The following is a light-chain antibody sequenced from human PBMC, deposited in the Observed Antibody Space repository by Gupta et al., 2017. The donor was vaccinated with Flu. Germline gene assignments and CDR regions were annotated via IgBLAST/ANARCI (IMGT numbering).Light chain of an antibody. J-gene: IGLJ2*01. CDR1: SSDVGADNY. CDR2: EVN. CDR3: CACRSDDNLGV. Sequence: QSALTPPASVSGSPRHSITISCTGTSSDVGADNYVSWYQQHPGKAPKLLTFEVNNRPSGVSGRFSGSKSGNTASLTISGLQAEDEADYYCCACRSDDNLGVFGGGTKLTVL. V-gene: IGLV2-14*01.